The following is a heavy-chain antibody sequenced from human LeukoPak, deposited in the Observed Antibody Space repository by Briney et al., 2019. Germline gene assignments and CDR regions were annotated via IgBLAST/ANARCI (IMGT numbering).Heavy chain of an antibody. V-gene: IGHV4-34*01. Sequence: SETLSLTCAVYGGSFSGYYWSWIRQPPGKGLEWIGEINHSGSTNYNPSLKSRVTISVDTSKNQFSLKLSSVTAADTAVYYCARGAQMQLRYFDWSLPFDYWGQGTLVTVSS. CDR2: INHSGST. D-gene: IGHD3-9*01. J-gene: IGHJ4*02. CDR3: ARGAQMQLRYFDWSLPFDY. CDR1: GGSFSGYY.